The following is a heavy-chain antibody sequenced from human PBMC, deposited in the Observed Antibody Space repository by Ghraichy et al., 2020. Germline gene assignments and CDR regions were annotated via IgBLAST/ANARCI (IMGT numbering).Heavy chain of an antibody. Sequence: GGYLRLSCAASGFSFNNYAVSWVRQAPGKGLEWVSGISGSGRSTYYADSVKGRFAISRDSSNNTLYMQMNSLRAEDTAIYYCAKERKGILTGYQYYYYDGMDVWGQGTTVTVSS. V-gene: IGHV3-23*01. CDR2: ISGSGRST. D-gene: IGHD3-9*01. CDR3: AKERKGILTGYQYYYYDGMDV. J-gene: IGHJ6*02. CDR1: GFSFNNYA.